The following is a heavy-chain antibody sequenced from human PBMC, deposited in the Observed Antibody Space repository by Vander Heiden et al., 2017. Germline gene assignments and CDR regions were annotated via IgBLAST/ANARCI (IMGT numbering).Heavy chain of an antibody. V-gene: IGHV4-4*02. CDR1: GVSISVNNW. CDR3: AGDDLLSGIAY. D-gene: IGHD3-3*01. Sequence: VQLQESCPGLVKPSGTLSLTCAVSGVSISVNNWWSWVRQTPGKGLEWIGEIYHSGNTNYNPSLQSRVSISLDKSKNQFSLTLTSVTAADTAMYYCAGDDLLSGIAYWGQGTLVTVSS. J-gene: IGHJ4*02. CDR2: IYHSGNT.